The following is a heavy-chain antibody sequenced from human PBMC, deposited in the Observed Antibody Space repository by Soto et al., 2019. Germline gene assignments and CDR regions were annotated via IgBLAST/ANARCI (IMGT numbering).Heavy chain of an antibody. CDR2: IYYSGST. V-gene: IGHV4-30-4*01. J-gene: IGHJ4*02. D-gene: IGHD3-22*01. Sequence: SETLSLTCTVSGGSISSGDYYWSWIRQPPGKGLEWIGYIYYSGSTYYNPSLKSRVTISVDTSKNQFSLTLTSVTAADTAIYYCAKPISGYYAPSDHWGQGTQVTVSS. CDR3: AKPISGYYAPSDH. CDR1: GGSISSGDYY.